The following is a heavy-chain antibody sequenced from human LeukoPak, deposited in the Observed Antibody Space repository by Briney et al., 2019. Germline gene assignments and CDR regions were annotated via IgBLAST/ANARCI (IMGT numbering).Heavy chain of an antibody. J-gene: IGHJ4*02. V-gene: IGHV3-23*01. D-gene: IGHD3-22*01. Sequence: PGGSLRLSCSDSGFTFSSYDMSWVRQAPGRGLEWVSTISNSGGSTFYADSVKGRFTISRDNSKSTLYVQMNGLRAEDTAVYYCAKGRGHSSEGPGYWGQGTLVTVSS. CDR3: AKGRGHSSEGPGY. CDR2: ISNSGGST. CDR1: GFTFSSYD.